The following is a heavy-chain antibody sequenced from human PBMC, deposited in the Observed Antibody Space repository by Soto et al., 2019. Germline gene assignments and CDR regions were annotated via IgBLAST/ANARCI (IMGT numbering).Heavy chain of an antibody. Sequence: SETLSLTCTVSGGSISSGGYYWSWIRQHPGKGLEWIGYIYYSGSTYYNPSLKSRVTISVDTSKNQFSLKLSSVTAADTAVYYCARAITMVRGVIIVFFDYWGQGTLVTVSS. D-gene: IGHD3-10*01. V-gene: IGHV4-31*03. CDR2: IYYSGST. J-gene: IGHJ4*02. CDR1: GGSISSGGYY. CDR3: ARAITMVRGVIIVFFDY.